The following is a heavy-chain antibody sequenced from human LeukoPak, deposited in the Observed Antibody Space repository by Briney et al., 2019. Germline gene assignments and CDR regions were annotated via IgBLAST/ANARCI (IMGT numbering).Heavy chain of an antibody. CDR2: IDSSASTT. CDR3: ASAHGGSGYDRPFDY. Sequence: GGSLRLSCTASKFYFSTYDMNWVRQVPGKGLEWVSYIDSSASTTYYAGAVQGRFTGSRDNAKNSLYLQMTSLRVEDTAFYYCASAHGGSGYDRPFDYWGQGTLVTVSS. CDR1: KFYFSTYD. D-gene: IGHD5-12*01. V-gene: IGHV3-48*03. J-gene: IGHJ4*02.